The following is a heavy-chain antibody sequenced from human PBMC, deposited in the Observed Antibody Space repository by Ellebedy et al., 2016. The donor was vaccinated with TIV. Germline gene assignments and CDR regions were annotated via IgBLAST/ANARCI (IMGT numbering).Heavy chain of an antibody. D-gene: IGHD1-20*01. CDR1: GYTFTGYY. V-gene: IGHV1-2*02. Sequence: ASVKVSXKASGYTFTGYYMHWVRQAPGQGLEWMGWINPNSGGTNYAQKFQGRVTMTRDTSISTAYMELSRLRSDDTAVYYCASFDNWKKTERGLTPVNWGQGTLVTVSS. CDR2: INPNSGGT. J-gene: IGHJ4*02. CDR3: ASFDNWKKTERGLTPVN.